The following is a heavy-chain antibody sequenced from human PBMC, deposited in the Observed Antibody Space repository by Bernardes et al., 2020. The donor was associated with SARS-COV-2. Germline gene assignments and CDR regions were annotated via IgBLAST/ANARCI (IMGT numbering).Heavy chain of an antibody. J-gene: IGHJ4*02. CDR1: GFTFNTYS. D-gene: IGHD3-10*01. CDR3: ARGIWFGDLPHIDY. V-gene: IGHV3-21*01. CDR2: ITSSSSHI. Sequence: GGSLRLSCAASGFTFNTYSMNWVRQAPGKGLEWVSYITSSSSHIYYADSVQGRFTISRDNAKNSLYLQMIRLRAEDTAVYYCARGIWFGDLPHIDYWGQGTLVTVSS.